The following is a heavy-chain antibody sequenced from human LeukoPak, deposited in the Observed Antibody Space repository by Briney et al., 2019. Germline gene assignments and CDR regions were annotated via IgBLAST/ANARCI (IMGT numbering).Heavy chain of an antibody. J-gene: IGHJ3*02. CDR1: GGSISSSNW. V-gene: IGHV4-4*02. D-gene: IGHD1-26*01. CDR3: ARDKWEPRYAFDI. Sequence: SGTLSLTCAVSGGSISSSNWWSWIRQPPGKGLEWIGEIYNPSLKSRVTISVDKSKTQFSLKLSSVTAADTAVYYCARDKWEPRYAFDIWGQGTMVTVPS.